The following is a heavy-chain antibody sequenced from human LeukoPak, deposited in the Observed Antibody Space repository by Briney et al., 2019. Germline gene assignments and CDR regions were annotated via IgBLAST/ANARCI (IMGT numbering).Heavy chain of an antibody. V-gene: IGHV4-59*01. CDR1: GGSISSYY. CDR3: ARGRYFDWPPAPYFDY. D-gene: IGHD3-9*01. Sequence: PSETLSLTCTVSGGSISSYYWSWIRQPPGKGLGWIGYIYYSGSTNYNPSLKSRVTISVDTSKNQFSLKLSSVTAADTAVYYCARGRYFDWPPAPYFDYWGQGTLVTVSS. CDR2: IYYSGST. J-gene: IGHJ4*02.